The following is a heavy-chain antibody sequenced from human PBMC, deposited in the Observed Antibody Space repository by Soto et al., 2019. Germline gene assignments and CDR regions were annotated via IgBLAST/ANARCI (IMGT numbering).Heavy chain of an antibody. CDR3: AKAAVVTAIFRPNWFDP. CDR1: GFTFSSYA. V-gene: IGHV3-23*01. J-gene: IGHJ5*02. CDR2: ISGSGGST. Sequence: GGSLRLSCAASGFTFSSYAMSWVRQAPGKGLEWVSAISGSGGSTYYADSVKGRFTISRDNSENTLYLQMNSLRAEDTAVYYCAKAAVVTAIFRPNWFDPWGQGTLVTVSS. D-gene: IGHD2-21*02.